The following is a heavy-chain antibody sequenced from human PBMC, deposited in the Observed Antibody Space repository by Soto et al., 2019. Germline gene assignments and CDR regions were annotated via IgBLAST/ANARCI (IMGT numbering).Heavy chain of an antibody. J-gene: IGHJ5*02. CDR1: GGSISSGGYY. Sequence: QVQLQESGPGLVKPSQTLSLTCTVSGGSISSGGYYWSWIRQHPGKGLEWIGYIYYSGSTYYNPSLKGRVTISVDTSKNQFALKLSSVTAADTAVYYCATGRQQPEVGNWFDPWGQGTLVTVSS. D-gene: IGHD6-13*01. V-gene: IGHV4-31*03. CDR3: ATGRQQPEVGNWFDP. CDR2: IYYSGST.